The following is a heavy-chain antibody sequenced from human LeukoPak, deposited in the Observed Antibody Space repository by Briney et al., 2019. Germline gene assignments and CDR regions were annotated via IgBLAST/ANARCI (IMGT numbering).Heavy chain of an antibody. Sequence: GESLKISCKGSGYSFTTYWIAWVRQMPGKGLECWGLFYPADSETRYSPSFQGQVTFSADKSINTAYLQWSSLKASDTAIYYCARSPITVAGYFGFWGQGTLVTVSS. V-gene: IGHV5-51*01. J-gene: IGHJ4*02. D-gene: IGHD6-13*01. CDR3: ARSPITVAGYFGF. CDR2: FYPADSET. CDR1: GYSFTTYW.